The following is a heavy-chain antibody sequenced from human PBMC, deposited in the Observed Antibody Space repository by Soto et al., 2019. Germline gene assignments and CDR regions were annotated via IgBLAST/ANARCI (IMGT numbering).Heavy chain of an antibody. CDR1: GYTFTSYY. CDR3: ARYQGYYYDSSGYYYYYYGMDV. D-gene: IGHD3-22*01. J-gene: IGHJ6*02. V-gene: IGHV1-46*01. CDR2: INPSGGST. Sequence: ASVKVSCKASGYTFTSYYMHWVRQAPGQGLEWMGIINPSGGSTSYAQKFQGRVTMTRDTSTSTVYMALSSLRSEDTAVYYCARYQGYYYDSSGYYYYYYGMDVWGQGTTVTVSS.